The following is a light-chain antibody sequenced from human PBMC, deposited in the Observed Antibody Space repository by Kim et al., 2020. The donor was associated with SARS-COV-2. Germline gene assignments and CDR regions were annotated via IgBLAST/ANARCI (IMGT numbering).Light chain of an antibody. CDR1: SSNIGRNT. CDR2: SNN. CDR3: AAWDDSLNGVV. V-gene: IGLV1-44*01. J-gene: IGLJ2*01. Sequence: GQRVTISCSGSSSNIGRNTVNWYQQLPGTAPKLLIYSNNQRPSGVPDRFSGSKSGTSASLAISGLQSEDEADDYCAAWDDSLNGVVFGGGTQLTVL.